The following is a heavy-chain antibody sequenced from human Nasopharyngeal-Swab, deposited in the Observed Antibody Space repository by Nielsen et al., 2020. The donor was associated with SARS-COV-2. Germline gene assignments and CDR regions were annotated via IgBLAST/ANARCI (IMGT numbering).Heavy chain of an antibody. Sequence: GGSLRLSCAASGFTFSSSAISWVRQVPGMGLEWVSAISGSGGSTYYADSVKGRFTISRDNSKNTLYLQMNSLRAEDTAVYYCAKGRYTMSYYYYMDVWGKGTTVTVSS. CDR3: AKGRYTMSYYYYMDV. CDR1: GFTFSSSA. D-gene: IGHD3-22*01. V-gene: IGHV3-23*01. CDR2: ISGSGGST. J-gene: IGHJ6*03.